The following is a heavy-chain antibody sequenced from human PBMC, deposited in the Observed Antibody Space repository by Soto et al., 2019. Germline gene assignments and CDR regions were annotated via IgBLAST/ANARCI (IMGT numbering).Heavy chain of an antibody. CDR3: AKGRYDFWSPYYFDS. V-gene: IGHV3-9*01. CDR1: GLNFDDFA. Sequence: GGSLRLSCVGTGLNFDDFAMHWVRQAPGKGPEWVSGITWNSRVLAYADSVKGRFTISRDNARNSLYLQMDSLRDEDTALYYCAKGRYDFWSPYYFDSWGQGTLVTVSS. J-gene: IGHJ4*02. CDR2: ITWNSRVL. D-gene: IGHD3-3*01.